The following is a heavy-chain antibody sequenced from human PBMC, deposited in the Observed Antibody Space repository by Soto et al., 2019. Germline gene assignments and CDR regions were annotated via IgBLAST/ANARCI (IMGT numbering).Heavy chain of an antibody. V-gene: IGHV1-18*01. D-gene: IGHD3-3*01. J-gene: IGHJ6*02. CDR2: ISAYNGNT. CDR1: GYTFTSYG. Sequence: GASVKVSCKASGYTFTSYGISWVRQAPGQGPEWMGWISAYNGNTNYAQKLQGRVTMTTDTSTSTAYMELRSLRSDDTAVYYCARDKPKYYDFWSGPNSYYYYGMDVWGQGTTVTVSS. CDR3: ARDKPKYYDFWSGPNSYYYYGMDV.